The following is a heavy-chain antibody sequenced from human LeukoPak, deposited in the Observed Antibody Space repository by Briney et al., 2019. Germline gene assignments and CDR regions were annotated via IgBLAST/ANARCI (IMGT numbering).Heavy chain of an antibody. J-gene: IGHJ3*02. CDR3: AGDQGTSGYYGAFDI. CDR2: IYTSGST. V-gene: IGHV4-4*07. CDR1: GGSISSYY. Sequence: KPSETLSLTCTVSGGSISSYYWSWIRQPAGKGLEWIGRIYTSGSTNYNPSLKSRVTMSIDTSKNQFSLKLSSVTAADTAVYYCAGDQGTSGYYGAFDIWGQGTMVTVSS. D-gene: IGHD3-22*01.